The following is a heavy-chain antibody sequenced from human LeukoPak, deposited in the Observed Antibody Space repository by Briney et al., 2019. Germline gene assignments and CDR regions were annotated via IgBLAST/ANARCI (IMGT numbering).Heavy chain of an antibody. D-gene: IGHD6-19*01. CDR2: FYGGGGI. Sequence: GGSLSLPCAPSGFVVCGIHMSWVRQAPGKGLEWVSVFYGGGGIYYADSVRGRFTISRENSKNTLYLEMNGLRGEDTAIYYWAIDRAGALDFWGQGTVVTVSS. V-gene: IGHV3-66*01. CDR1: GFVVCGIH. J-gene: IGHJ4*02. CDR3: AIDRAGALDF.